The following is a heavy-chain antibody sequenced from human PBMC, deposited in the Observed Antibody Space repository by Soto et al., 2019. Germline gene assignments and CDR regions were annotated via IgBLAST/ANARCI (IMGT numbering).Heavy chain of an antibody. D-gene: IGHD2-21*01. CDR1: GFTFNTFD. CDR2: IGTLFDT. V-gene: IGHV3-13*01. Sequence: GSLRLSCEASGFTFNTFDFHWVRQGTGKGLEWVSGIGTLFDTYYADAVRGRFSISRDNAMNSFYLQMNNLRVDDTAVYFCARGRSNRFDSSPAPRFDPWGQGILVTVSS. CDR3: ARGRSNRFDSSPAPRFDP. J-gene: IGHJ5*02.